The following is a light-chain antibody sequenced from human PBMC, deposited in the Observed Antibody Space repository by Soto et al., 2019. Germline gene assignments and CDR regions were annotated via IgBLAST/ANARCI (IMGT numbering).Light chain of an antibody. Sequence: DIQMTQSPSTLSASVGDRVTITCRASQSISSWLAWYQQKPGKAPKLLIYDASSLESVVPSRFSGSGSGTEFTLTISSLQPDDFASYYCQQYTSYYRTFGQGTRVEIK. CDR3: QQYTSYYRT. CDR1: QSISSW. CDR2: DAS. V-gene: IGKV1-5*01. J-gene: IGKJ1*01.